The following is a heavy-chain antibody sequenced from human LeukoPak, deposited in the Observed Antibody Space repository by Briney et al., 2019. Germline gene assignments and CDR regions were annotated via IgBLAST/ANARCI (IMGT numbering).Heavy chain of an antibody. J-gene: IGHJ3*02. CDR2: INAGNGNT. CDR1: GYTFTSYA. D-gene: IGHD3-9*01. CDR3: ARDSYYDILTGYNDAFDI. V-gene: IGHV1-3*01. Sequence: ASVKVSCKASGYTFTSYAMHWVRQAPGQRLEWMGWINAGNGNTKYSQKFQGRVTITRDTSASTAYMELSSLRSEDTAVYYCARDSYYDILTGYNDAFDIWGQGTMDTVSS.